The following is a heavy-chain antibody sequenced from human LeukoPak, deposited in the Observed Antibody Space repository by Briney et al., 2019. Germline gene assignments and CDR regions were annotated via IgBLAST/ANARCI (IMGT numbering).Heavy chain of an antibody. D-gene: IGHD3-10*01. J-gene: IGHJ6*02. CDR3: AAEPITMVRGVIQPYYYYGMDV. Sequence: GTSVKVSCKASGFTFTSSAMQWVRQARGQRLEWIGWIVVGSGNTNYAQKFQERVTITRDMSTSTAYMELSSLRSEDTAVYYCAAEPITMVRGVIQPYYYYGMDVWGQGTTVTVSS. CDR2: IVVGSGNT. V-gene: IGHV1-58*02. CDR1: GFTFTSSA.